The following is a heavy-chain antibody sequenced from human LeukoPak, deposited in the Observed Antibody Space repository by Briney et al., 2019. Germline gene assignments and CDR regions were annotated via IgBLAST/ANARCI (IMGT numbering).Heavy chain of an antibody. Sequence: QPGGSLRLSCAASGFTFSSYAMHWVRQAPGKGLEWVAVISYDGSNKYYADSVKGRFTISRDNSKNTLYLQMNSLRAEDTAVYYCAREGLYSSGRSYAFDIWGQGTMVTVSS. CDR1: GFTFSSYA. D-gene: IGHD6-19*01. CDR2: ISYDGSNK. V-gene: IGHV3-30-3*01. CDR3: AREGLYSSGRSYAFDI. J-gene: IGHJ3*02.